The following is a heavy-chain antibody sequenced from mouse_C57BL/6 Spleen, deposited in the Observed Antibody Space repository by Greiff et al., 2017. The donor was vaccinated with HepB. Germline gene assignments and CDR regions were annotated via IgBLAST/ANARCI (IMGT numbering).Heavy chain of an antibody. J-gene: IGHJ3*01. CDR1: GYAFSSSW. V-gene: IGHV1-82*01. D-gene: IGHD3-2*02. CDR3: ARRLDSSGYWFAY. CDR2: IYPGDGDT. Sequence: QVQLQQSGPELVKPGASVKISCKASGYAFSSSWMNWVKQRPGKGLEWIGRIYPGDGDTNYNGKFKGKATLTADKSSSTAYMQLSSLTSEDSAVYFCARRLDSSGYWFAYWGQGTLVTVSA.